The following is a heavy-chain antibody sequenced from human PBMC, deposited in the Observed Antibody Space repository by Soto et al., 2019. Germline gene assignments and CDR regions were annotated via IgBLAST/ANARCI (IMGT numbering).Heavy chain of an antibody. D-gene: IGHD2-21*01. CDR1: GFSLSTTGVG. V-gene: IGHV2-5*02. CDR3: VQSRCGGDCLQSYSSHSYYGLDV. CDR2: IYWDDDK. J-gene: IGHJ6*02. Sequence: QITLKESGPTLVKPTQTLTLTCTFSGFSLSTTGVGVGWIRQHPGKALEWLALIYWDDDKRYNPSLKSRLTITNATSKNQVVLTMTNMDPVDTATYYCVQSRCGGDCLQSYSSHSYYGLDVWGQGTTVTVSS.